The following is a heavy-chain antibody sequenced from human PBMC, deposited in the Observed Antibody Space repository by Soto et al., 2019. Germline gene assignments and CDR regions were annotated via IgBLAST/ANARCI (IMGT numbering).Heavy chain of an antibody. CDR1: GYTFTSYA. V-gene: IGHV1-3*01. D-gene: IGHD6-19*01. CDR2: INAGNGNT. Sequence: QVQLVQSGAEVKKPGASVKVSCKASGYTFTSYAMHWVRQAPGQRLEWMGWINAGNGNTKYSQKFQGRVTITRDTSASTADMELSSLRSEDTTVYYCARDLGGWTAYWGQGTLVTVSS. J-gene: IGHJ4*02. CDR3: ARDLGGWTAY.